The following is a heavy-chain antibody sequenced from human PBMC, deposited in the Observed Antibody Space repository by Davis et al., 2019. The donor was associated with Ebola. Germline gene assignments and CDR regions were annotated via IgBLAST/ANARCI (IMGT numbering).Heavy chain of an antibody. Sequence: GGSLRLSCAASGFTFSNYGMNWVRQAPGKRLEWVSYISSSSSYIYYAGSVKGRFTISRDNAKNSLYLQMNSLRAEDTALYYCAKGGGALRNNWFDPWGQGTLVTVSS. CDR3: AKGGGALRNNWFDP. CDR2: ISSSSSYI. CDR1: GFTFSNYG. J-gene: IGHJ5*02. V-gene: IGHV3-21*04. D-gene: IGHD4-17*01.